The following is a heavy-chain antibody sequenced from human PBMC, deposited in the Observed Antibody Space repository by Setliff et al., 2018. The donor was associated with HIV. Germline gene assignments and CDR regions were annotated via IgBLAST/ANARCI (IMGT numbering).Heavy chain of an antibody. CDR3: VSELPGST. Sequence: ASVKVSCKASGYNFITYYIHWVRQAPGQGLEWMGEINADNGNTQYSQKFQGRVTITRDTSANTVYMELSSLKSEDTGVYYCVSELPGSTWGQGTLVTVSS. V-gene: IGHV1-3*01. CDR1: GYNFITYY. CDR2: INADNGNT. D-gene: IGHD3-10*01. J-gene: IGHJ4*02.